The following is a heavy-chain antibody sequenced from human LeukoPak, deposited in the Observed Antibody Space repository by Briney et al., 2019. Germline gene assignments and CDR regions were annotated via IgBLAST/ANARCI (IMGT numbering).Heavy chain of an antibody. J-gene: IGHJ6*02. Sequence: PGGSLRLSCAASGFTFSSYWMSWVRQAPGKGLEWVANIKQDGSEKYYVDSVKGRFNISRDNAKTSLYLQMNSLRAEDTAVYYCAREVGGYPGYYYYGMDVWGQGTTVTVSS. CDR2: IKQDGSEK. CDR1: GFTFSSYW. CDR3: AREVGGYPGYYYYGMDV. V-gene: IGHV3-7*01. D-gene: IGHD5-12*01.